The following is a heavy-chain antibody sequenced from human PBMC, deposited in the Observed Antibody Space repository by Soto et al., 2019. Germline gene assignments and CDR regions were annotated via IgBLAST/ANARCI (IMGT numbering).Heavy chain of an antibody. D-gene: IGHD6-13*01. J-gene: IGHJ1*01. CDR3: ARYSSSWSGAEYFQH. CDR2: IKQDGSDK. Sequence: AGGSLRLSCAASGFTLSNYWMSWVRQAPGKGLEWVANIKQDGSDKCYVDSVKGRFTISRDNAKNSLYLQMNSLRAEDTAVYYWARYSSSWSGAEYFQHWGQGT. V-gene: IGHV3-7*01. CDR1: GFTLSNYW.